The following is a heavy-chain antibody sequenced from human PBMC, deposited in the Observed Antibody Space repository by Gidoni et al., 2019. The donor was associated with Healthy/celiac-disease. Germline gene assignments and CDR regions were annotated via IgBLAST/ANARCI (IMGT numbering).Heavy chain of an antibody. D-gene: IGHD5-12*01. CDR3: ARDLSSGYDPLHYYYYGMDV. CDR2: ISSSSSYT. V-gene: IGHV3-11*05. CDR1: GFPFRDYY. J-gene: IGHJ6*02. Sequence: QVQLVESGGGLVKPGGSLRLSCAASGFPFRDYYLSWIRQAPGKGLEWVSYISSSSSYTNYADSVKGRFTISRDNAKNSLYLQMNSLRAEDTAVYYCARDLSSGYDPLHYYYYGMDVWGQGTTVTVSS.